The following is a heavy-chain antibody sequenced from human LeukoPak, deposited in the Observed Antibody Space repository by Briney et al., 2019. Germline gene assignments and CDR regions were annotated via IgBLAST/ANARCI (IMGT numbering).Heavy chain of an antibody. Sequence: GGSLRLSCAASGFSFSNYWMHWVRHAPGKGLVWVSRINTDGSDTAYADSVKGRFTISRDNAKNTLFLQMKSLRAEDTAVYYCTRASSGTYRYWGQGTLVTVSS. V-gene: IGHV3-74*01. CDR2: INTDGSDT. D-gene: IGHD1-26*01. CDR1: GFSFSNYW. CDR3: TRASSGTYRY. J-gene: IGHJ4*02.